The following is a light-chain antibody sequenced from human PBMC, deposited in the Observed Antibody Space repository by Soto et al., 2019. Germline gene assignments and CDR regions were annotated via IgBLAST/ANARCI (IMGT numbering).Light chain of an antibody. Sequence: EIVLTQSPATLSLSPGERATLSCRASQSVSNDLVWYHQKPGQAPRLVIYYASNRDSGIPARFSGSGSGADFTLTISSLEPEDFAVYYCQQRSSWPPTFGGGTKVEFK. V-gene: IGKV3-11*01. CDR3: QQRSSWPPT. J-gene: IGKJ4*01. CDR2: YAS. CDR1: QSVSND.